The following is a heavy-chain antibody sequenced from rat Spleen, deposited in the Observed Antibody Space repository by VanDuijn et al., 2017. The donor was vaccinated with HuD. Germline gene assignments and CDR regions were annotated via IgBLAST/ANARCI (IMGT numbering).Heavy chain of an antibody. Sequence: EVQLVESGGGLVQPGRSMKLSCAASGFTFSDYYMAWVRQAPKKGLEWVASISYEGSSTYYGDSVKGRFTISRDNAKSTLYLQMNSLRSEDTATYYCARPYGGYGAGYFDYWGQGVMVTVSS. D-gene: IGHD1-11*01. CDR2: ISYEGSST. V-gene: IGHV5-22*01. J-gene: IGHJ2*01. CDR3: ARPYGGYGAGYFDY. CDR1: GFTFSDYY.